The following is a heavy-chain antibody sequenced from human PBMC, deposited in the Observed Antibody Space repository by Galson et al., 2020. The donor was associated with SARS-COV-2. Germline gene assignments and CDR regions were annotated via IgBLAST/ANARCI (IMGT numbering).Heavy chain of an antibody. CDR3: ARVMAGSGILGGMDV. CDR1: GFTFSSYD. D-gene: IGHD3-10*01. Sequence: GGSLRLSCAASGFTFSSYDMHWVRQATGKGLEWVSAIGTAGDQYYPGSVKGRFTISRENAKNSLYLQMNSLRAWDTAVYYCARVMAGSGILGGMDVWGQGTTVTVSS. CDR2: IGTAGDQ. V-gene: IGHV3-13*05. J-gene: IGHJ6*02.